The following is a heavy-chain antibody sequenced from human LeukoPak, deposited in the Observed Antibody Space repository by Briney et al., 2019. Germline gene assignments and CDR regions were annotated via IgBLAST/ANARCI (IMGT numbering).Heavy chain of an antibody. CDR3: AKDWGY. V-gene: IGHV3-23*01. J-gene: IGHJ4*02. CDR1: GFTFSSNG. Sequence: GGSLRLSCAASGFTFSSNGMSWVRQAPGKGLEWVSGISGSGDNTYYADSVEGRFTISRDNSKNTLYLQMNNLRAEDTALYYCAKDWGYWGQGTLVTVSS. D-gene: IGHD3-16*01. CDR2: ISGSGDNT.